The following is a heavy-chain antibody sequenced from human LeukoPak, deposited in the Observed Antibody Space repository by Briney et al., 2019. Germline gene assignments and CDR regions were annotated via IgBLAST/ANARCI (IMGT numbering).Heavy chain of an antibody. CDR1: GFTFSSYA. D-gene: IGHD3-22*01. V-gene: IGHV3-23*01. CDR3: AKDHPEDSSGYYYTMALDAFDI. Sequence: GGSLRLSCAASGFTFSSYATSWVRQAPGKGLEWVSAISGSGGSTYYADSVKGRFTISRDNSKNTLYLQMNSLRAEDTAVYYCAKDHPEDSSGYYYTMALDAFDIWGQGTMVTVSS. J-gene: IGHJ3*02. CDR2: ISGSGGST.